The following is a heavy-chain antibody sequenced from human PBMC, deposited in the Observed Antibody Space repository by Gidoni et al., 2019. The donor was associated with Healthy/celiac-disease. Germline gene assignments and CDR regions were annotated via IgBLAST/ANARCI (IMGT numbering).Heavy chain of an antibody. CDR3: ARPRDYVLAFDI. Sequence: QVQLVQSGAEVKKPGASVKVSCKASGYTFTGYYMHWVRQAPGQGLEWMGWINPNRGGTNYAQKVQGRVTMTRDTSISTAYMELSRLRSDDTAVYYCARPRDYVLAFDIWGQGTMVTVSS. CDR2: INPNRGGT. V-gene: IGHV1-2*02. D-gene: IGHD4-17*01. CDR1: GYTFTGYY. J-gene: IGHJ3*02.